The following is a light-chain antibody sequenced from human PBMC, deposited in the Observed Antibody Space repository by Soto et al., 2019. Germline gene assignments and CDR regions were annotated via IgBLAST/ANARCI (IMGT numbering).Light chain of an antibody. CDR2: DAS. CDR3: QQYGSSPIT. J-gene: IGKJ5*01. CDR1: QSVNSK. Sequence: EIVMTQSPGTLSVSPGERATLSCWASQSVNSKLAWYHQKPGQAPRLLIYDASSRATGIPDRFSGSGSGTDFTLTISRLEPEDFAVYYCQQYGSSPITFGQGTRLEI. V-gene: IGKV3-20*01.